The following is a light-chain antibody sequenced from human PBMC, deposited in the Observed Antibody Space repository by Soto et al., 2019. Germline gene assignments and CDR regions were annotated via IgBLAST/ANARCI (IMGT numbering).Light chain of an antibody. Sequence: DIQMTQSPSSLSAYVGDRVTITCRASQSISSYLNWYQQKPGKAPKLLIYAASRWQSGVPSRYSGSGSGTDFTLTISSLQPEDFATYYCQQSYSTLITFGQGTRLEIK. CDR1: QSISSY. CDR2: AAS. V-gene: IGKV1-39*01. CDR3: QQSYSTLIT. J-gene: IGKJ5*01.